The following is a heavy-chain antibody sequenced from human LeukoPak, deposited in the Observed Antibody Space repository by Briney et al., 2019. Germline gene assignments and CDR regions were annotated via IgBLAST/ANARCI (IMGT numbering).Heavy chain of an antibody. J-gene: IGHJ5*02. V-gene: IGHV4-39*01. CDR2: IYYSGST. Sequence: SETLSLTCTVSGGSISSSSYYWGWIRQPPGKGLEWIGSIYYSGSTYYNPSLKSRVTISVDTSKNQFSLKLSSVTAADTAVYYCARRSPKSLRWFDPWGQGTLVTVSS. CDR3: ARRSPKSLRWFDP. CDR1: GGSISSSSYY.